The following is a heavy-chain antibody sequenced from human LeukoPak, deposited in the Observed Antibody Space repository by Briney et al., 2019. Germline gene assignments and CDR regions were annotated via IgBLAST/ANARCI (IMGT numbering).Heavy chain of an antibody. V-gene: IGHV4-61*08. D-gene: IGHD5-24*01. J-gene: IGHJ6*02. CDR1: GGSISSGGYY. CDR2: IYYSGST. Sequence: SETLSLTCTVSGGSISSGGYYWSWIRQHPGKGLEWIGYIYYSGSTNYNPSLKSRVTISVDTSKNQFSLKLSSVTAADTAVYYCAREGDGYNYGGFVDVWGQGTTVTVSS. CDR3: AREGDGYNYGGFVDV.